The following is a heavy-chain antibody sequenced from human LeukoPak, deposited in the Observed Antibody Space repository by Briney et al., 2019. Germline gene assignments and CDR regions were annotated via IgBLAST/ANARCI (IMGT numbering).Heavy chain of an antibody. CDR1: GFTFSSYG. J-gene: IGHJ6*02. V-gene: IGHV3-30*18. D-gene: IGHD2-2*01. CDR2: ISYDGSNK. CDR3: AKGTRGGGMDV. Sequence: GGFLRLSCAASGFTFSSYGMHWVRQAPGKGLEWVAVISYDGSNKYYADSVKGRFTISRDNSKNTLYLQMNSLRAEDTAVYYCAKGTRGGGMDVWGQGTTVTVTS.